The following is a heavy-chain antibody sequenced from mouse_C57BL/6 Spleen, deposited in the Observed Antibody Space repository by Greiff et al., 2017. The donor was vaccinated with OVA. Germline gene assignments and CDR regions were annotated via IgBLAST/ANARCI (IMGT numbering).Heavy chain of an antibody. D-gene: IGHD1-1*01. V-gene: IGHV5-4*01. Sequence: EVQRVESGGGLVKPGGSLKLSCAASGFTFSSYAMSWVRQTPEKRLEWVATISDGGSYTYYPDNVKGRFTISRDNAKNNLYLQMSHLKSEDTAMYYCAREDYYGSIFAYWGQGTLVTVSA. CDR1: GFTFSSYA. CDR2: ISDGGSYT. CDR3: AREDYYGSIFAY. J-gene: IGHJ3*01.